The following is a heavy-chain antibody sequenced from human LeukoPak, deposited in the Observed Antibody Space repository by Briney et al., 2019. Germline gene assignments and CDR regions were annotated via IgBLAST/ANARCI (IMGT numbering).Heavy chain of an antibody. V-gene: IGHV3-21*01. Sequence: GGSLRLSCAASGFTFSSYSMNWVRQAPGKGLEWVSSISSSSSYIYYADSVKGRFTISRDNAKNSLYLQMNSLRAEGTAVYYCARDSVRDAFDIWGQGTMVTVSS. CDR1: GFTFSSYS. J-gene: IGHJ3*02. CDR3: ARDSVRDAFDI. D-gene: IGHD4-17*01. CDR2: ISSSSSYI.